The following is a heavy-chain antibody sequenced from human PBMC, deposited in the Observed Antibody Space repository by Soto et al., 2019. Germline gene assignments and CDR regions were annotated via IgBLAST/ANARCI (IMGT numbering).Heavy chain of an antibody. Sequence: QVQLVQSGAEVKKPGASVKVSCKASGYTFTSYDINWVRQATGQGLEWMGWMNPNSGNTGFGQKFQGRVTLTRDPSISTAYMELSRLRSADTAVYYCARLATVTTSAPDDAFDIWGQGTMVTVSS. CDR2: MNPNSGNT. CDR3: ARLATVTTSAPDDAFDI. CDR1: GYTFTSYD. V-gene: IGHV1-8*01. J-gene: IGHJ3*02. D-gene: IGHD4-17*01.